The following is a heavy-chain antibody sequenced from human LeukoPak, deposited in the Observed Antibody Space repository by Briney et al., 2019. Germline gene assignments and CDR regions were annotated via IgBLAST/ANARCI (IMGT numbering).Heavy chain of an antibody. CDR3: AKAHTGWSNYYYYGMDV. CDR1: GFTFSTYW. V-gene: IGHV3-30*18. CDR2: ISYDGSNK. J-gene: IGHJ6*02. Sequence: GGSLRLSCAASGFTFSTYWMHWVRQAPGKGLEWVALISYDGSNKYYADSVKGRFTISRDNSKNTLYLQMNSLRAEDTAVYYCAKAHTGWSNYYYYGMDVWGQGTTVTVSS. D-gene: IGHD2-15*01.